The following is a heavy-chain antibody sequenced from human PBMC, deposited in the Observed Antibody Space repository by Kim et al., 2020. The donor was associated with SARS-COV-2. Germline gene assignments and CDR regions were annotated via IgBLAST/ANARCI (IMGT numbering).Heavy chain of an antibody. Sequence: SETLSLTCTVSGGSVSSGSYYWSWIRQPPGKGLEWIGYIYYSGSTNYNPSLKSRVTISVDTSKNQFSLKLSSVTAADTAVYYCARGWAGKVARYGSSPYIYWVDPWGQGTLVTVSS. D-gene: IGHD6-13*01. V-gene: IGHV4-61*01. CDR1: GGSVSSGSYY. CDR2: IYYSGST. CDR3: ARGWAGKVARYGSSPYIYWVDP. J-gene: IGHJ5*02.